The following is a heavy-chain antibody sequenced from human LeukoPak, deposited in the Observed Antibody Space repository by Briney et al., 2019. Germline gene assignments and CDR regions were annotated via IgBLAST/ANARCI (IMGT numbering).Heavy chain of an antibody. CDR3: ARRAYDYVWGSYRYARPFDY. V-gene: IGHV1-46*01. CDR1: GYTFTSYY. Sequence: ASVKVSCKASGYTFTSYYMHWVRQAPGQGLEWMGITNPSGGSTSYAQKFQGRVTMTRDMSTSTVYMELSSLRSKDTAVYYCARRAYDYVWGSYRYARPFDYWGQGTLVTVSS. D-gene: IGHD3-16*02. J-gene: IGHJ4*02. CDR2: TNPSGGST.